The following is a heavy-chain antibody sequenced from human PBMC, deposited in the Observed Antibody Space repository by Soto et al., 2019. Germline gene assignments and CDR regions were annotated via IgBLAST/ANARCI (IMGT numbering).Heavy chain of an antibody. J-gene: IGHJ4*02. V-gene: IGHV3-30*18. Sequence: SLRLSCAASGFTFSSYGMHWVRQAPGKGLEWVAVISYDGSNKYYADSVKGRFTISRDNSKNTLYLQMNSLRAEDTAVYYCAKDALRYFDCWGQGTLVTVSS. CDR2: ISYDGSNK. D-gene: IGHD3-9*01. CDR3: AKDALRYFDC. CDR1: GFTFSSYG.